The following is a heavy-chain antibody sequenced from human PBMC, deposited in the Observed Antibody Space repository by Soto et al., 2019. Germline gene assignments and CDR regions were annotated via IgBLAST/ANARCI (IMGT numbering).Heavy chain of an antibody. CDR2: IYSGGST. J-gene: IGHJ4*02. D-gene: IGHD3-16*01. CDR1: GFTVSSNY. Sequence: EVPLVESGGGLIQPGGSLRLSCAASGFTVSSNYMSWVRQAPGKGLEWVSVIYSGGSTYYADSVKGRFTISRDNSNNTLYLQMNSLRAEDTAVYYCVRSKGYYDSDPHCFDYWGQGTLVTVSS. CDR3: VRSKGYYDSDPHCFDY. V-gene: IGHV3-53*01.